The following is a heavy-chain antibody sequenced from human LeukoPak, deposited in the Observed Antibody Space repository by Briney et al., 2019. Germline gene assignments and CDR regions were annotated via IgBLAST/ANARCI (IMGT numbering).Heavy chain of an antibody. J-gene: IGHJ4*02. Sequence: GSLRLSCAASGLTFSSYSMNWVRQPPGKGLEWIGEINHSGSTNYNPSLKSRVTISVDTSKNQFSLKLSSVTAADTAVYYCARGRKTYYYDSSGYYYDSYFDYWGQGTLVTVSS. D-gene: IGHD3-22*01. CDR3: ARGRKTYYYDSSGYYYDSYFDY. CDR1: GLTFSSYS. V-gene: IGHV4-34*01. CDR2: INHSGST.